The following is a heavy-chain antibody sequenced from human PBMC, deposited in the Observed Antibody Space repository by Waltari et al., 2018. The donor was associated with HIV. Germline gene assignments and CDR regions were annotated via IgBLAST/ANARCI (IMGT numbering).Heavy chain of an antibody. D-gene: IGHD2-15*01. CDR2: ISSESTNI. J-gene: IGHJ6*02. CDR1: GFPFRRFA. CDR3: ARDTLNFYFGLDV. Sequence: EEQLVESGGGLVQPGGALRLACAGSGFPFRRFAVTWVRQAPGKGLEWIAYISSESTNIQYADSVKGRFTVSRDNAEESLYLEMNSLRDEDTAVYYCARDTLNFYFGLDVWGQGTTVTVSS. V-gene: IGHV3-48*02.